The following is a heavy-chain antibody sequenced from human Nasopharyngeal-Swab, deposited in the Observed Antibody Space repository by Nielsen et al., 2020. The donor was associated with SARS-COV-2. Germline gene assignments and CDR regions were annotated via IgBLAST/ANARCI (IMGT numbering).Heavy chain of an antibody. V-gene: IGHV3-21*01. Sequence: GGSLRLSCVDSGFRDYSMNWVRQAPGKGLEWVSSISSSSSDIYYADSVKGRFTISRDNAKNSLYLQMNSLRAEDTAVYYCARADEKTIFGVVTPDYWGQGTLVTVSS. J-gene: IGHJ4*02. CDR2: ISSSSSDI. D-gene: IGHD3-3*01. CDR3: ARADEKTIFGVVTPDY. CDR1: GFRDYS.